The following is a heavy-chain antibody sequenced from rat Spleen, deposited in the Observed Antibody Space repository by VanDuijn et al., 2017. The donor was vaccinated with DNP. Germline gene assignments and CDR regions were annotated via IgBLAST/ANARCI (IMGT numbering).Heavy chain of an antibody. V-gene: IGHV5S13*01. CDR3: AGVITNGRIDY. Sequence: EVQLVESGGDLVRPGGSLKLSCAASGFTFSYYWMAWVRQVPGKGLEWIASITSGRGSTSYLDSVRGRFTISRDNAKNTQSLQMDSLRSEDTATYYCAGVITNGRIDYWGQGVMVTVSS. D-gene: IGHD1-12*02. CDR1: GFTFSYYW. CDR2: ITSGRGST. J-gene: IGHJ2*01.